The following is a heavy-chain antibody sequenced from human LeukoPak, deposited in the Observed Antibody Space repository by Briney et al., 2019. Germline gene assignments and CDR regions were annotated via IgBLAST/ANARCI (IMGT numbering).Heavy chain of an antibody. V-gene: IGHV3-11*06. D-gene: IGHD2-21*01. CDR1: GFALSDYY. CDR3: ARDRDYYFGY. J-gene: IGHJ4*02. CDR2: ISSSSIYT. Sequence: GGSLRPSCAASGFALSDYYMSWIRQAPGKGLEWVSYISSSSIYTNYADSVKGRFTISRDNAKNSLYLQMNSLRAEDTAVYYCARDRDYYFGYWGQGTLVTVSS.